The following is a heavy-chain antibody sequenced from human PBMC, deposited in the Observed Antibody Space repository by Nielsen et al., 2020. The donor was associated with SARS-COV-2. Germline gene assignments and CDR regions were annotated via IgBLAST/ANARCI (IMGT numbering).Heavy chain of an antibody. CDR1: GFSLTTIGMG. CDR3: ARAQYSSGIDY. Sequence: SGPTLVKPPQTLTLTCTFSGFSLTTIGMGVGWIRQPPGKALERLALIYWDDDKRHSPSLKNRLTITKDTSKNQVVLTMTNMDPVDTAAYYCARAQYSSGIDYWGQGTLVTVSS. V-gene: IGHV2-5*02. CDR2: IYWDDDK. J-gene: IGHJ4*02. D-gene: IGHD6-19*01.